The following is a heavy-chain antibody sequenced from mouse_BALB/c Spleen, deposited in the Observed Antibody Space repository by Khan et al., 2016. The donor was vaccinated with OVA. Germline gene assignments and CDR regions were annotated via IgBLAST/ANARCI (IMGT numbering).Heavy chain of an antibody. J-gene: IGHJ2*01. Sequence: VQLQESGPGLVAPSQSLSITCTVYGYSLTRYGVHWVRQPPGKGLEWLGLIWAGGSTNYNWALMSRLSISIDNSKSLVFLIMNRLQTDDTALYVCARSKYLARYWGQGTTLTVSS. D-gene: IGHD3-3*01. V-gene: IGHV2-9*02. CDR3: ARSKYLARY. CDR1: GYSLTRYG. CDR2: IWAGGST.